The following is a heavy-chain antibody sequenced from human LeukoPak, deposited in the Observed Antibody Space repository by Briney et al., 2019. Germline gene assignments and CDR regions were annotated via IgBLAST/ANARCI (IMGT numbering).Heavy chain of an antibody. V-gene: IGHV3-30-3*01. CDR1: GFTFSSYA. CDR2: ISYDGSNK. D-gene: IGHD5-18*01. J-gene: IGHJ4*02. CDR3: ARIVYGYSYGPTGYDY. Sequence: GGSLRLSCAASGFTFSSYAMHWVRQAPGKGLEWVAVISYDGSNKYYADSVKGRFTISRDNSKNTLYLQMNSLRAEDTAVYYCARIVYGYSYGPTGYDYWGQGTLVTVSS.